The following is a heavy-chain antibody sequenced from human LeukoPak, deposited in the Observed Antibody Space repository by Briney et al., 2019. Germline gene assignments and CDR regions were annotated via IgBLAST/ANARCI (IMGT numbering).Heavy chain of an antibody. CDR1: GGSISSYY. D-gene: IGHD6-13*01. CDR2: IYTSGST. CDR3: ARTIGYSSSWDYYFDY. J-gene: IGHJ4*02. Sequence: SETLSLTCTVSGGSISSYYWSWIRQPPGKGLEWIGYIYTSGSTNYNPSLKSRVTISVDTSKNQFSLKLSSVTAADTAVYYCARTIGYSSSWDYYFDYWGQGTLVTVSP. V-gene: IGHV4-4*09.